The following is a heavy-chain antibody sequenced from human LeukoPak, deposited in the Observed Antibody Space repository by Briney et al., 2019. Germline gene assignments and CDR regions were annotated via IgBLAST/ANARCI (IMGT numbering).Heavy chain of an antibody. V-gene: IGHV1-18*01. Sequence: ASVKVSCKASGYTFTSYGISWVRQAPGQGLEWMGWISAYNGNTNYAQKLQGRVTMTTDTSTSTAYMELSSLRSEDTAVYYCARDYYDSSGYLNWFDPWGQGTLVTVSS. CDR1: GYTFTSYG. CDR3: ARDYYDSSGYLNWFDP. D-gene: IGHD3-22*01. J-gene: IGHJ5*02. CDR2: ISAYNGNT.